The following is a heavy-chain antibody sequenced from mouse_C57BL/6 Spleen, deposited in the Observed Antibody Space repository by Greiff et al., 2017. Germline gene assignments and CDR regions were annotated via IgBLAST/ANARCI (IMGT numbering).Heavy chain of an antibody. CDR2: IYPSDSET. J-gene: IGHJ4*01. D-gene: IGHD2-12*01. Sequence: QVQLQQPGAELVRPGSSVKLSCKASGYTFTSYWMDWVKQRPGQGLEWIGNIYPSDSETHYNQKFKDKATLTVDKSSSTAYMQLSSLPSEDSAVYYCARYEPMHAMDYWGQGTSVTVSS. CDR3: ARYEPMHAMDY. V-gene: IGHV1-61*01. CDR1: GYTFTSYW.